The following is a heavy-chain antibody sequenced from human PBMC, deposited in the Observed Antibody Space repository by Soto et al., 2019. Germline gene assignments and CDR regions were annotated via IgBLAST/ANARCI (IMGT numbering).Heavy chain of an antibody. CDR2: INSASTTT. J-gene: IGHJ4*02. V-gene: IGHV3-48*02. Sequence: DVQLVESGGGLVQPGGSLRLSCAASGFPFSTYPMHWVRQAPGKGLEWISYINSASTTTFHADSVKGRFTVSRDNAKNSLYLQLTRLRNEDTAVYYCTRDLSQWGQGTLVTVSS. CDR3: TRDLSQ. CDR1: GFPFSTYP.